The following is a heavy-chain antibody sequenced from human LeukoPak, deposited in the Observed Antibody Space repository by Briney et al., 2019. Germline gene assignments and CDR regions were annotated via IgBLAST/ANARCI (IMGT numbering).Heavy chain of an antibody. CDR2: IYYSGST. D-gene: IGHD3-3*01. Sequence: SETLSLTCTVSGGSISSFYWNWFRQPPGKGLEGIGYIYYSGSTNYNPSLKSRVTISVATSKNQFSLRLSSVTAADTAVYYCARGDRTIFGVISFDFWGQGTLVTVSS. J-gene: IGHJ4*02. CDR1: GGSISSFY. CDR3: ARGDRTIFGVISFDF. V-gene: IGHV4-59*01.